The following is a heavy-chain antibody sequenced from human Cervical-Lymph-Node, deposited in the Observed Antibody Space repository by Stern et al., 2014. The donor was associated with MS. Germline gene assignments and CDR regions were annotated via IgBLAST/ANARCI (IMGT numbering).Heavy chain of an antibody. CDR3: ARSRVSVAGNYGY. Sequence: VQLVESGSELKKPGASVKVSCKASGYTYITYAMSWVRQAPGQVLEWMGWINTNTGNPTYAQGFTGRFVFSLDTSVSTAYLEISSLKAEDTAVYYCARSRVSVAGNYGYWGQGTLITVSS. J-gene: IGHJ4*02. CDR1: GYTYITYA. CDR2: INTNTGNP. D-gene: IGHD6-19*01. V-gene: IGHV7-4-1*02.